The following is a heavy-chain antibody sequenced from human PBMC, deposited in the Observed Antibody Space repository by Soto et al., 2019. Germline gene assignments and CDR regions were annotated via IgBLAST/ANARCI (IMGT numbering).Heavy chain of an antibody. CDR2: VSGSGTDT. CDR1: GFTFGNYA. V-gene: IGHV3-23*01. CDR3: PKLKQELVRGYFYAMDV. D-gene: IGHD6-13*01. Sequence: GGSLRLSCAASGFTFGNYAMTWVRQAPGKGLEWVSAVSGSGTDTYYADSVKGRFTISRDNSKNTLYLQMNSLRVEDTAVYYCPKLKQELVRGYFYAMDVWGQGTTVTVSS. J-gene: IGHJ6*02.